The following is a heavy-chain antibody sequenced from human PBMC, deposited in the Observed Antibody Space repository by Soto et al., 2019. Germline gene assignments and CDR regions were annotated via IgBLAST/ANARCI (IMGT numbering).Heavy chain of an antibody. V-gene: IGHV4-4*07. CDR2: IYTSGST. D-gene: IGHD1-26*01. CDR3: ARDIIVGATQNWFDP. J-gene: IGHJ5*02. Sequence: SETLSLTCTVSGGSISSYYWSWIWQPAGKGLEWIGRIYTSGSTNYNPSLKSRVTMSVDTSKNQFSLKLSSVTAADTAVYYCARDIIVGATQNWFDPWGQGTMVTVYS. CDR1: GGSISSYY.